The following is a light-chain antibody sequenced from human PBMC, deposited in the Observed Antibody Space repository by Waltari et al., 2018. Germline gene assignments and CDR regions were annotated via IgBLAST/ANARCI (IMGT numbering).Light chain of an antibody. J-gene: IGKJ1*01. Sequence: EIVLTQSPGTLSLSPGERATLSCRASQSIGKYLVWYQQKPGQAPRLLMYAASSRATGIPYRFSGSGSGTDFSLTISRLEPEDFAVYYCQKYDRLPATFGQGTKVEIK. CDR1: QSIGKY. CDR3: QKYDRLPAT. CDR2: AAS. V-gene: IGKV3-20*01.